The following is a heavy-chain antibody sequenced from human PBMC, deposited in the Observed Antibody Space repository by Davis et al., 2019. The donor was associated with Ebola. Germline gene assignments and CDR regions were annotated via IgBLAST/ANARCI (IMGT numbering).Heavy chain of an antibody. Sequence: PSETLSLTCTVSGGSISSGSYYWSWIRQPAGKGLEWIGHIYTSGSTNYNPSLKSRVTISVDTSKNQFSLKLSSVTAADTAVYYCARDHLGSSSWYGSDYWGQGTLVTVSS. D-gene: IGHD6-13*01. CDR2: IYTSGST. V-gene: IGHV4-61*09. J-gene: IGHJ4*02. CDR1: GGSISSGSYY. CDR3: ARDHLGSSSWYGSDY.